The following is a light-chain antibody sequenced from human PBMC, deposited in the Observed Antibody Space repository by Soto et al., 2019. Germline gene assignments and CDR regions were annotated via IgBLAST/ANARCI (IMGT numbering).Light chain of an antibody. V-gene: IGKV3-20*01. CDR3: QQYDSTPPT. Sequence: EIVLTQSPGTLSLSPGERATLSCRASQSVNSNYLAWYQRKPGQAPRLLIYGASNRATDIPYRLSASGSGTDFTLTITRVEGEDFAVYYCQQYDSTPPTFGQGTKVEVK. CDR1: QSVNSNY. CDR2: GAS. J-gene: IGKJ1*01.